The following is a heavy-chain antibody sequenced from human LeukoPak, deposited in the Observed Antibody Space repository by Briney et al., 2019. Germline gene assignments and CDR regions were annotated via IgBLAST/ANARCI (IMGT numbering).Heavy chain of an antibody. J-gene: IGHJ4*02. D-gene: IGHD3-3*01. Sequence: SGTLSLTCAASGGSISSSNWWSWVRQPPGKGLEWIGEIYHSGSTNYNPSLKSRVTISVDKSKNQFSLRLSSVTAADTAVYYCQSRYLEWLLEYWGQGTLVTVSS. CDR1: GGSISSSNW. CDR2: IYHSGST. V-gene: IGHV4-4*02. CDR3: QSRYLEWLLEY.